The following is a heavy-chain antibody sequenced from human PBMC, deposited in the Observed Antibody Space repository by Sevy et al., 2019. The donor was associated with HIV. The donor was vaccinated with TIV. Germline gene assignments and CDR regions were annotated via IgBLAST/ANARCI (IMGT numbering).Heavy chain of an antibody. D-gene: IGHD2-2*01. CDR2: IGSSSGYI. Sequence: GGSLRLSCVASGFTFSSYTMNWVRQAPGKGLEWVSSIGSSSGYIFYADSVKGRFTISRDNAKNSLYLQMNSLRDEDTAVYYCARGVCTSSSCYLFDYWGQGTLVTVSS. CDR3: ARGVCTSSSCYLFDY. CDR1: GFTFSSYT. V-gene: IGHV3-21*01. J-gene: IGHJ4*02.